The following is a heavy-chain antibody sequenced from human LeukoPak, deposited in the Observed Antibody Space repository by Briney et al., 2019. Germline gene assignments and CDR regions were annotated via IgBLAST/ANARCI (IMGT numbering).Heavy chain of an antibody. V-gene: IGHV1-2*02. CDR1: GYTFTGYY. J-gene: IGHJ6*03. Sequence: ASVKVSCKASGYTFTGYYMHWVRQAPGQGLEWMGWINPNSGRTNYAQKFQGRVTMTRDTSISTAYVELSRLRSDDTAVYYCARDPGQPLDYYMDVWGKGTTVTISS. D-gene: IGHD6-13*01. CDR3: ARDPGQPLDYYMDV. CDR2: INPNSGRT.